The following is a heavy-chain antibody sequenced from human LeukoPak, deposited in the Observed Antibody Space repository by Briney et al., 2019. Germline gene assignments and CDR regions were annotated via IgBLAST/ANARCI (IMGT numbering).Heavy chain of an antibody. D-gene: IGHD2-21*02. J-gene: IGHJ4*02. V-gene: IGHV1-46*01. CDR2: INPSGGST. CDR1: GSPFTSYY. CDR3: ARGPVVVTAISPLGDY. Sequence: ASVKVSCKASGSPFTSYYMHWVRQAPGQGLEWMGIINPSGGSTSYAQKFQGRVTMTRDTSTSTVYMELSSLRSEDTAVYYCARGPVVVTAISPLGDYWGQGTLVTVSS.